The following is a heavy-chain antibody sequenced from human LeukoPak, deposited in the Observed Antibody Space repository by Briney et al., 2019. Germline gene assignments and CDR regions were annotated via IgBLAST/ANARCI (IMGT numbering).Heavy chain of an antibody. D-gene: IGHD3-10*01. J-gene: IGHJ6*02. Sequence: GGSLTLSCAASGFTFSRKGLEWVSAIGTAGDTYYPGSVKGRFTISRENAKNSLYLQMNSLRAGDTAVYYCAGNLGYYYGSEFPYGMDVWGQGTTVTVSS. CDR3: AGNLGYYYGSEFPYGMDV. V-gene: IGHV3-13*01. CDR1: GFTFS. CDR2: IGTAGDT.